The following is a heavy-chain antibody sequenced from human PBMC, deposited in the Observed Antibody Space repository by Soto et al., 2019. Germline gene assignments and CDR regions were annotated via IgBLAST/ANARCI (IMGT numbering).Heavy chain of an antibody. J-gene: IGHJ4*02. D-gene: IGHD2-21*02. CDR1: GGSISSTGHY. Sequence: QLQLQESGPGLVKPSETLSLTCSVSGGSISSTGHYWGWIRQPPGKGLEWIGNIYYAGSPYYNPSPKSRVTVSVDTSKNHFSLALTSVTAADTAVYYCARLMGVVTVGYWGQGALVTVSS. CDR2: IYYAGSP. CDR3: ARLMGVVTVGY. V-gene: IGHV4-39*02.